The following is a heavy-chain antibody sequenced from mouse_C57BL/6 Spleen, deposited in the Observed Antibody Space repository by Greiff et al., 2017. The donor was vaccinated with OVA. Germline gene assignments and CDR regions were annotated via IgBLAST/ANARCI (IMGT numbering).Heavy chain of an antibody. D-gene: IGHD1-1*02. CDR3: TTGWLRAY. CDR2: IDPENGDT. V-gene: IGHV14-4*01. Sequence: VQLQQSGAELVRPGASVKLSCTASGFNIKDDYMHWVKQRPEQGLEWIGWIDPENGDTEYASKFQGKATITADTSSNTAYLQLSSLTSEDTAVYYCTTGWLRAYWGQGTLVTVSA. CDR1: GFNIKDDY. J-gene: IGHJ3*01.